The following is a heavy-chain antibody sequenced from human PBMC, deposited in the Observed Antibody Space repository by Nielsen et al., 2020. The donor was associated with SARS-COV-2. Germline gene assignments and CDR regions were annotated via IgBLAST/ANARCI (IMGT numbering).Heavy chain of an antibody. Sequence: GSLKISCRGSGYSFTSYWIGWVRQMPGKGLEWMGIIYPGDPDTRYSPSFQGQVTISADKSISTAYLQWSSLKASDTAMYYCARGPPAISLFDYWGQGTLVTVSS. V-gene: IGHV5-51*01. J-gene: IGHJ4*02. CDR3: ARGPPAISLFDY. CDR1: GYSFTSYW. CDR2: IYPGDPDT.